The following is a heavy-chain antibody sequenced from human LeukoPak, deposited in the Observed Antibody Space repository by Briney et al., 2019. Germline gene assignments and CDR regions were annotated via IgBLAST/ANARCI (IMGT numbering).Heavy chain of an antibody. CDR3: AKGTDVYSD. CDR2: ISNSGGRT. Sequence: PGGSLRLSCAASGLTFSSYAMSWVRQAPGKGLEWVSSISNSGGRTFYTDSVKGRFTISRDNSKITLYLQMNSLRAEDTAVYYCAKGTDVYSDWGRGTLVTVSS. J-gene: IGHJ2*01. D-gene: IGHD5-24*01. CDR1: GLTFSSYA. V-gene: IGHV3-23*01.